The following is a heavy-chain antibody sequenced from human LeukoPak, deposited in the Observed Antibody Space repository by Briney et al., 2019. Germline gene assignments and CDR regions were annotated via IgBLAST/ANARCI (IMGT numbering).Heavy chain of an antibody. D-gene: IGHD3-22*01. CDR2: FNSDGSTT. J-gene: IGHJ4*02. V-gene: IGHV3-74*01. CDR3: ARDSLSGFSDY. CDR1: GFTFSSHW. Sequence: GGSLRLSCAASGFTFSSHWMHWVRQAPGKGLVWVSRFNSDGSTTIYADSVKGRFTISRDNAKNTLYLQMNSLRAEDTAVYYCARDSLSGFSDYWGQGTLVTVSS.